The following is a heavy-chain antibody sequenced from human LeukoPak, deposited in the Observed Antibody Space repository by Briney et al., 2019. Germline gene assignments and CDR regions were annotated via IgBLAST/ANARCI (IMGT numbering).Heavy chain of an antibody. D-gene: IGHD1-26*01. Sequence: PGGSLRLSCAASGFTFSDYYVSWIRQAPGKGLEWISYISSSGSSRYYADSVKGRFTISRDNAKNSLFLQMNSLRAEDTAMYYCARDPQYSVNLPSYWGQGTLVTVSS. J-gene: IGHJ4*02. CDR1: GFTFSDYY. V-gene: IGHV3-11*01. CDR2: ISSSGSSR. CDR3: ARDPQYSVNLPSY.